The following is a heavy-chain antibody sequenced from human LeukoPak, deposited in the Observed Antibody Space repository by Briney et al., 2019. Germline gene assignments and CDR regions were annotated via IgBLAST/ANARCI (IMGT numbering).Heavy chain of an antibody. CDR2: IYTSGST. D-gene: IGHD3-10*01. J-gene: IGHJ6*03. CDR3: ARELRGRWFGERDYYMDV. CDR1: GGSISSGSYY. V-gene: IGHV4-61*02. Sequence: SETLSLTCTVSGGSISSGSYYWSWIRQPAGTGLEWIGRIYTSGSTNYNPSLKSRVTISVGTSKNQFSLKLSSVTAADTAVYYCARELRGRWFGERDYYMDVWGKGTTVTVSS.